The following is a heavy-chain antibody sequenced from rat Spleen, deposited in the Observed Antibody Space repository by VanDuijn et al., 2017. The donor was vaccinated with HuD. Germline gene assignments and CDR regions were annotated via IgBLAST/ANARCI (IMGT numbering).Heavy chain of an antibody. CDR2: LSYDATAP. D-gene: IGHD1-6*01. CDR3: ATGPRILRIDWFTY. V-gene: IGHV5-29*01. CDR1: GFTFRDYY. J-gene: IGHJ3*01. Sequence: EVQLVESDGGLVQPGRSLKLSCAASGFTFRDYYMAWVRQAPTKGMEWVATLSYDATAPYYRASVKGRFTISRDNAKSTLYLQMDSLTSEDTATYYCATGPRILRIDWFTYWGQGTLVTVSS.